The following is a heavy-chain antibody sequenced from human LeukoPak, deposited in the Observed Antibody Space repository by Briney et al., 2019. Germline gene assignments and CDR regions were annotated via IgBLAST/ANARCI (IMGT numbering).Heavy chain of an antibody. D-gene: IGHD4-17*01. J-gene: IGHJ4*02. V-gene: IGHV3-7*01. CDR2: IKEDGSEK. Sequence: GGSLRLSCEASGFTFSGYWMSWVRQAPGKGLEWVANIKEDGSEKNYVDSVKGRFTISRDNAKNSLYLQMNSLRAEDTAVYYCARVNYGDYVAADYWGQGTLVTVSS. CDR1: GFTFSGYW. CDR3: ARVNYGDYVAADY.